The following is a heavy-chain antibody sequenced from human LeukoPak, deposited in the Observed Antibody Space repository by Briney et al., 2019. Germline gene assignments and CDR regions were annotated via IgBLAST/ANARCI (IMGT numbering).Heavy chain of an antibody. CDR3: ARVRGSSGSYEYYHYMDV. CDR1: GGSISYFY. V-gene: IGHV4-4*07. CDR2: IYTSGST. Sequence: SETLSLTCTVSGGSISYFYWSWIRQPAGKGLEWIGRIYTSGSTNYNPSLKSRVTMSVDTSKKQFSLKLSSVTAADTAVYYCARVRGSSGSYEYYHYMDVWGKGTTVTISS. J-gene: IGHJ6*03. D-gene: IGHD1-26*01.